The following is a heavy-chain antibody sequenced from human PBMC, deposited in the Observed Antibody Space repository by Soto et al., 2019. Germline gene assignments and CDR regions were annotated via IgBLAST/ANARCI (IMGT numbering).Heavy chain of an antibody. J-gene: IGHJ6*02. CDR3: EREPYCSGGSCYYYYGMDV. Sequence: QVQLVQSGAEVKKPGSSVKVSCKASGGTFSSYTISWVRQAPGQGLEWMGRIIPILGIANYAQKFQGRVTITADKSTSTAYRELSSLRSEDTAVYYCEREPYCSGGSCYYYYGMDVWGQGTTVTVSS. CDR2: IIPILGIA. D-gene: IGHD2-15*01. CDR1: GGTFSSYT. V-gene: IGHV1-69*08.